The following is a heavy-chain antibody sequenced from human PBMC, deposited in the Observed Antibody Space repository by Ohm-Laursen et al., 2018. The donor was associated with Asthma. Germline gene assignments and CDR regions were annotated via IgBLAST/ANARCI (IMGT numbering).Heavy chain of an antibody. CDR3: ATNLPYEAENY. D-gene: IGHD3-16*01. J-gene: IGHJ4*02. V-gene: IGHV3-7*05. Sequence: GSLRLSCTASGFTFRSYAMHWVRQAPGKGLEWVANIYPDGGEKYYVDSVDGRFTISRDNAKNSLYLQMNSLRAEDTAVYYCATNLPYEAENYWGQGTLVTVSS. CDR2: IYPDGGEK. CDR1: GFTFRSYA.